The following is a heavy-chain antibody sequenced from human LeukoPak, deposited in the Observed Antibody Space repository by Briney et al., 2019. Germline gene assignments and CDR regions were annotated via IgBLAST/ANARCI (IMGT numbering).Heavy chain of an antibody. V-gene: IGHV3-53*01. CDR1: GFTVDSNY. J-gene: IGHJ4*02. Sequence: GGSLRLSCAASGFTVDSNYLSWVRQAPGKGLEWVSTIYTGGNTYYAASVKGRFTISRDFSKNTVFLHTNSLRAEDTAMYHCARGDDSGYYDYFDYWGQGALVTVSS. CDR3: ARGDDSGYYDYFDY. CDR2: IYTGGNT. D-gene: IGHD3-22*01.